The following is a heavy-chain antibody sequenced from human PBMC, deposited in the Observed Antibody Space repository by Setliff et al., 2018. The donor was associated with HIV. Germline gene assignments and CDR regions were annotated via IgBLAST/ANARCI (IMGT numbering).Heavy chain of an antibody. J-gene: IGHJ4*02. CDR2: IIPIFGTP. CDR1: GDTFNSHA. V-gene: IGHV1-69*13. Sequence: VASVKVSCKASGDTFNSHAISWVRQAPGQGLEWMGGIIPIFGTPNYAQKFKGRLTITADESTSTVYMELSSLRSEDTAVYYCARGVAINYYGSGSYLGHWGQGTLVTVSS. D-gene: IGHD3-10*01. CDR3: ARGVAINYYGSGSYLGH.